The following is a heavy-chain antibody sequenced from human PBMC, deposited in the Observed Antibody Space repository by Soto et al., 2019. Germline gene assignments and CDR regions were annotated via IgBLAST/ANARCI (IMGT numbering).Heavy chain of an antibody. CDR2: INPNSRGT. V-gene: IGHV1-2*02. CDR1: GYTFTDYF. J-gene: IGHJ5*02. CDR3: ARVTLKAGNWFDP. Sequence: ASVKVSCKASGYTFTDYFIHWVRQAPGQGFEWMGWINPNSRGTAYAPKFQGRVTMTRDTSNSTAYMELRGLRSDDTAVYYCARVTLKAGNWFDPWGQGTLVTVSS.